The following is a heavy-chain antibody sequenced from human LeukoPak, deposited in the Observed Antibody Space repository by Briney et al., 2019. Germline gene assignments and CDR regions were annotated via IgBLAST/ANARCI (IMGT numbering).Heavy chain of an antibody. V-gene: IGHV3-73*01. CDR1: GFTFSSYA. J-gene: IGHJ4*02. CDR3: FCLGKGAAGGVDY. D-gene: IGHD4-23*01. CDR2: IRSKANSYAT. Sequence: GGSLRLSCAASGFTFSSYAMHWVRQASGKGLEWVGRIRSKANSYATAYAASVKGRFTISRDDSKNTAYLQMNSLKTEDTAVYYCFCLGKGAAGGVDYWGQGTLVTVSS.